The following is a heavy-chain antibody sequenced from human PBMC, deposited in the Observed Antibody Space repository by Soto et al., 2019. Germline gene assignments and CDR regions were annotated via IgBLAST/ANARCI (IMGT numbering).Heavy chain of an antibody. D-gene: IGHD6-25*01. CDR3: SRHQVAAPEPFDAFDI. V-gene: IGHV5-51*01. CDR1: GYMFATSY. CDR2: IYPGVSDA. Sequence: PGESLKISCKASGYMFATSYIGWVRQMPGKGLEWMGIIYPGVSDARYSPSFQGLVTISTDNSVTTAYLQWSSLKASDTAMYYWSRHQVAAPEPFDAFDIWGQGTMVTVSS. J-gene: IGHJ3*02.